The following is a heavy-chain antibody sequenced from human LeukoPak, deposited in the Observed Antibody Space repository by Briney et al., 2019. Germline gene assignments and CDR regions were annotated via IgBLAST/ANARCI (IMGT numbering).Heavy chain of an antibody. V-gene: IGHV3-66*04. Sequence: GGSLRLSCAASGFSVSNNYMSWVRQAPGQGLEWVSVIYTGGSTHYADSVKGRFIISRDNSKNTVYLQMNSLRAEDTAVYYCARLSGWEPAGDYYYYYMDVRGKGTTVTVSS. CDR1: GFSVSNNY. J-gene: IGHJ6*03. CDR2: IYTGGST. CDR3: ARLSGWEPAGDYYYYYMDV. D-gene: IGHD1-26*01.